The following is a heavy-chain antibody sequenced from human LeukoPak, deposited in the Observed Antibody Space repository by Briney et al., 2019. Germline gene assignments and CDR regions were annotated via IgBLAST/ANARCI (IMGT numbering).Heavy chain of an antibody. D-gene: IGHD1-14*01. V-gene: IGHV4-31*03. CDR1: GGSISSDGYY. Sequence: PSETLSLTCTVPGGSISSDGYYWSWIRQHPGKGLEWIGYIYYTGSTFYNPSLESRVTISLDTSRNQFSLKLSSVTAADTAVYYCARVSGSLVPEDLWGRGTLVTVSS. CDR2: IYYTGST. CDR3: ARVSGSLVPEDL. J-gene: IGHJ2*01.